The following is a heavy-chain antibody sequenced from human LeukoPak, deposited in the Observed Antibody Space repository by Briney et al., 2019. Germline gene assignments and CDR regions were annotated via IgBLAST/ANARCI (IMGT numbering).Heavy chain of an antibody. CDR3: ARRAGAYSHPYDY. Sequence: GGSLRLSCTVSGFTFSSDSMSWVRQAPGKGLEWVSFIYSGGSTHYSASAKGRFTNPSDSSKNPLYLQMNSLRAEDTAVYYCARRAGAYSHPYDYWGQGTLVTVSS. D-gene: IGHD4/OR15-4a*01. CDR1: GFTFSSDS. J-gene: IGHJ4*02. CDR2: IYSGGST. V-gene: IGHV3-53*01.